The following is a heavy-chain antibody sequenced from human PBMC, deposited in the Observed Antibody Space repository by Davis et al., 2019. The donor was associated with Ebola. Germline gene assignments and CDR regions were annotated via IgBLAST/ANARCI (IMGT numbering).Heavy chain of an antibody. Sequence: SETLSLTCTVSGASVSSGTFYWNWIRQPPGKGLEWIGYVHHSGITNFDPSLKRRITISVNTSKNQLSLEMSPLTPADTAMYYCARGLVVPVAMLNHMDVWGEGTMVTVSS. V-gene: IGHV4-61*01. CDR2: VHHSGIT. J-gene: IGHJ6*03. D-gene: IGHD2-8*01. CDR1: GASVSSGTFY. CDR3: ARGLVVPVAMLNHMDV.